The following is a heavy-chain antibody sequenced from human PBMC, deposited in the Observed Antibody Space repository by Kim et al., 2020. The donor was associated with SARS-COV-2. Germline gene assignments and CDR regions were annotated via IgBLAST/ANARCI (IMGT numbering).Heavy chain of an antibody. CDR2: LSYDGSSQ. J-gene: IGHJ6*02. Sequence: GGSLRLSCAASGFNFGIYGMHWVRQAPGKGLEWVAFLSYDGSSQAYGDSVKGRLTISRDNSKNTLYLQLNSLRPEDTAVYYCAKGLKSGGYYYYYGMDVWGQGTTVTVSS. CDR1: GFNFGIYG. CDR3: AKGLKSGGYYYYYGMDV. D-gene: IGHD1-26*01. V-gene: IGHV3-30*18.